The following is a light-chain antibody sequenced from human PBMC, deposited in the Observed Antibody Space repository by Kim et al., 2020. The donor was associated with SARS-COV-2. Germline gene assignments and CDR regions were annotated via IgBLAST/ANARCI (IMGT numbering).Light chain of an antibody. Sequence: EIVLTQSPGPLSLSPGERATLSCRASQSVRSSYLAWYQQKPGQAPRLLIYGASSRATGIPDRFSGSGSGTDFTLTISRLEPEDFAVYYCQQYGSSPWTFGQGTKVDIK. V-gene: IGKV3-20*01. CDR1: QSVRSSY. CDR2: GAS. CDR3: QQYGSSPWT. J-gene: IGKJ1*01.